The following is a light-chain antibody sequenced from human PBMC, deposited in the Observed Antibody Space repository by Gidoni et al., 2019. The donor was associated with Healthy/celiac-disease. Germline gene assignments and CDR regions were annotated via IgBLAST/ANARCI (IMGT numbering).Light chain of an antibody. J-gene: IGLJ2*01. CDR2: DVS. CDR3: CSYAGSYTFAVV. CDR1: SSDVGGYNY. Sequence: QSALTQPRSVSGSPGQSVTISCTGTSSDVGGYNYVSWYQQHPGKAPKLMLYDVSKRPSGVPDRCSGSKSGNTASLTISGLQAEDEADYYCCSYAGSYTFAVVFGGGTKLTVL. V-gene: IGLV2-11*01.